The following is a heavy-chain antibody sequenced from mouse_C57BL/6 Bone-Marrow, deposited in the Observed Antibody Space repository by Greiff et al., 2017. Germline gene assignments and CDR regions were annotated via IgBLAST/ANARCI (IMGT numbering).Heavy chain of an antibody. J-gene: IGHJ4*01. CDR3: AKGVNWEDYAMDY. D-gene: IGHD4-1*01. V-gene: IGHV2-4*01. Sequence: VKLQESGPGLVQPSQSLSITCTVSGFSLTSYGVHWVRQPPGKGLEWLGVIWSGGSTDYNAAFISRLSISKDNSKSQVFFKMNSLQADDTAIYYCAKGVNWEDYAMDYWGQGTSVTVSS. CDR2: IWSGGST. CDR1: GFSLTSYG.